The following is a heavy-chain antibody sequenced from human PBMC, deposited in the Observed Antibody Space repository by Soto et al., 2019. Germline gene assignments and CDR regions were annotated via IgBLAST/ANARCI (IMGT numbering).Heavy chain of an antibody. D-gene: IGHD5-12*01. CDR2: INHSGST. V-gene: IGHV4-34*01. CDR1: GGSFSGYY. CDR3: ARTDIVATMALDY. Sequence: QVQLQQWGAGLLKPSETLSLTCAVYGGSFSGYYWSWIRQPPGKGLEWIGEINHSGSTNYNPSLTSRVTISVDTSKNQFSLKLSAVTAADTAVYYCARTDIVATMALDYWGQGTLVTVSS. J-gene: IGHJ4*02.